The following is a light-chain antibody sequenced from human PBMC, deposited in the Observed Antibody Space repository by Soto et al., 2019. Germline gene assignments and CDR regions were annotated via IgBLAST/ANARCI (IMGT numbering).Light chain of an antibody. Sequence: EIVLTQSPATLSLSPGERATLSCKASQRVGSFLVWSQQKPGQAPRLLIYDASNRATCIPARFSGSCAGTHYTLTISSLEPEDFAVYYCQPRRNWYTFCQGTTRQSK. J-gene: IGKJ2*01. CDR1: QRVGSF. CDR2: DAS. CDR3: QPRRNWYT. V-gene: IGKV3-11*01.